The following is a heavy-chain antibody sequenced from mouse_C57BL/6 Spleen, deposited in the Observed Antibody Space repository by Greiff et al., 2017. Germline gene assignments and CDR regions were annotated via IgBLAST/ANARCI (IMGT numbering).Heavy chain of an antibody. V-gene: IGHV14-2*01. CDR3: AVGGSYYFDY. CDR1: GFNIKDYY. J-gene: IGHJ2*01. CDR2: IDPEDGET. Sequence: VQLQQSGAELVKPGASVKLSCTASGFNIKDYYMHWVKQRTEQGLEWIGRIDPEDGETKYAPNFQGKATITADTSSNTAYLQLSSLTSEDTAVYYCAVGGSYYFDYWGQGTTLTVSS.